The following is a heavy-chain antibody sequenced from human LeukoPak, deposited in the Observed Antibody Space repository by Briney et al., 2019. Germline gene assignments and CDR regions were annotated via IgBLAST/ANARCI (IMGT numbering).Heavy chain of an antibody. Sequence: GGSLRLSCAASGFTFSSYSMNWVRQAPGEGLEWVSSISSSSSYIYYAYSVKGRFTISRDNAKNSLYVQMNSLRAEDKAVYYCARDFGTSYYDSSGYSWGQGTLVTVSS. V-gene: IGHV3-21*01. J-gene: IGHJ4*02. CDR3: ARDFGTSYYDSSGYS. D-gene: IGHD3-22*01. CDR1: GFTFSSYS. CDR2: ISSSSSYI.